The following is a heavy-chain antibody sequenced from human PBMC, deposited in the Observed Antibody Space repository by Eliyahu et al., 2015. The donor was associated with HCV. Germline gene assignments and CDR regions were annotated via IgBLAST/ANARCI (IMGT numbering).Heavy chain of an antibody. D-gene: IGHD6-19*01. CDR1: GGSISSYY. CDR3: ASGGGGIAVAGTGGWFDP. V-gene: IGHV4-59*01. Sequence: QVQLQESGPGLVKPSETLSLTCSVXGGSISSYYXXWIRQPPGKGLEWIGFIYHSGSTXYNPSLKSRVTISMDTSKNQISLKLSSVTAADTAVYFCASGGGGIAVAGTGGWFDPWGQGTLVTVAS. J-gene: IGHJ5*02. CDR2: IYHSGST.